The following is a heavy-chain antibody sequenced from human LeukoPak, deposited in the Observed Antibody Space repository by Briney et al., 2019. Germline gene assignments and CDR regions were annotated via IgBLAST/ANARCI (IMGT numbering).Heavy chain of an antibody. CDR1: GFTFSSYG. CDR3: ARGQQWLVLTVYYGMDV. Sequence: GRSLRLSCAASGFTFSSYGMHWVRQAPGKGLEWVAVIWYDGSNKYYADSVKGRFTTSTDNSKNTLFLQMNSLRAEDTAVYYCARGQQWLVLTVYYGMDVWGKGTTVTVSS. D-gene: IGHD6-19*01. CDR2: IWYDGSNK. J-gene: IGHJ6*04. V-gene: IGHV3-33*01.